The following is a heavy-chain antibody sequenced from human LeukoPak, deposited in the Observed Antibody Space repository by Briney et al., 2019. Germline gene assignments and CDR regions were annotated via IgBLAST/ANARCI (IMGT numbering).Heavy chain of an antibody. V-gene: IGHV4-59*01. D-gene: IGHD4-17*01. CDR1: GGSISSYY. CDR3: ARDYGDWHYFDY. Sequence: SETLPLTCTVSGGSISSYYWSWIRQPPGKGLEWIGYIYYSGSTNYNPSLKSRVTISVDTSKNQFSLKLSSVTAADTAVYYCARDYGDWHYFDYWGQPSVVGDSS. CDR2: IYYSGST. J-gene: IGHJ4*02.